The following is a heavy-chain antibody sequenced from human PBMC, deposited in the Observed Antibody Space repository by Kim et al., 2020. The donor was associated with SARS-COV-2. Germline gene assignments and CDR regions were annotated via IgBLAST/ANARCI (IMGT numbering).Heavy chain of an antibody. D-gene: IGHD2-2*02. CDR1: GGTFSSYA. J-gene: IGHJ6*02. V-gene: IGHV1-69*13. Sequence: SVKVSCKASGGTFSSYAISWVRQAPGQGLEWMGGIIPIFGTANYAQKFQGRVTITADESTSTAYMELSSLRSEDTAVYYCARGSKYQLLYDYYYYYGMDVWGQGTTVTVSS. CDR2: IIPIFGTA. CDR3: ARGSKYQLLYDYYYYYGMDV.